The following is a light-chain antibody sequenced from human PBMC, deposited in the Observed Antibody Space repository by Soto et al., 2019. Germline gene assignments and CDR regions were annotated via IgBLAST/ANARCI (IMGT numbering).Light chain of an antibody. CDR1: QSISSW. J-gene: IGKJ1*01. Sequence: DIQMTQSPSTLSAFVGDRVTITCRASQSISSWLAWYQQKPGKAPKLLIYTASTLKSGAPSRFSGSGSGTEFTLTISSLQPDDFATYYCQHYNSYSEAFGQGTKVDIK. CDR3: QHYNSYSEA. CDR2: TAS. V-gene: IGKV1-5*03.